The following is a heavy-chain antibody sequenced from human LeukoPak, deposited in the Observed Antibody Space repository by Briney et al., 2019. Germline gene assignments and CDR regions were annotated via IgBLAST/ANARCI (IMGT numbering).Heavy chain of an antibody. V-gene: IGHV3-21*01. CDR2: ISSSSSYI. D-gene: IGHD6-13*01. J-gene: IGHJ6*02. CDR3: ARGGARIAAAGTSGMDV. CDR1: GFTFSSYS. Sequence: GSLRLSCAASGFTFSSYSMNWVRQAPGKGLERVSSISSSSSYIYYADSVKGRFTISRDNAKNSLYLQMNSLRAEDTAVYYCARGGARIAAAGTSGMDVWGQGTTVTVSS.